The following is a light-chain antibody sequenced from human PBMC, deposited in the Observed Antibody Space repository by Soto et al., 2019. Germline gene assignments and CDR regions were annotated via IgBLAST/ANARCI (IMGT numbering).Light chain of an antibody. Sequence: EIVLTQSPGTLPLSPGERATLSCRASQSVSSSFLAWYQQKPGQAPRLLIYAASRRATGIPDRFSGSGSGTDFTLTISRLEPEDFAVYYCQQYGSSVFSFGPGTKVDIK. CDR2: AAS. J-gene: IGKJ3*01. CDR1: QSVSSSF. CDR3: QQYGSSVFS. V-gene: IGKV3-20*01.